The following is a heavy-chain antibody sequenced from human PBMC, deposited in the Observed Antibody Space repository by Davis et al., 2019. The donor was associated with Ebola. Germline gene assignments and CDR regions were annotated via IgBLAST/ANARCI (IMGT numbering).Heavy chain of an antibody. J-gene: IGHJ4*02. CDR2: ISSSGSII. V-gene: IGHV3-11*04. Sequence: GESLKISCAASGFTFSDYYINWIRQAPGKGLEWVSYISSSGSIIYYADSVKGRFTISRDNAKNSLYLQMNSLSSEDTAVYYCGGYYWGQGTLVTVSS. D-gene: IGHD3-22*01. CDR1: GFTFSDYY. CDR3: GGYY.